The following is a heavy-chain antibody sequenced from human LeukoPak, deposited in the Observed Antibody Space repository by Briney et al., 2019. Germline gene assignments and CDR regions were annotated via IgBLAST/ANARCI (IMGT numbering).Heavy chain of an antibody. V-gene: IGHV1-69*02. CDR2: IIPILGIA. Sequence: SVKVSCEASGGTFSSYTISWVRQAPGQGLEWMGRIIPILGIANYAQKFQGRVTITADKSTSTAYMELSSVRSEDTAVYYCARILFSGMDVWGKGTTVTVSS. CDR1: GGTFSSYT. J-gene: IGHJ6*04. CDR3: ARILFSGMDV.